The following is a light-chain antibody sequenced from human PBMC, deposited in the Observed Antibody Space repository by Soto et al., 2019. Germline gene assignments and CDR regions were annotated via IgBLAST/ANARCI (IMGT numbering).Light chain of an antibody. CDR2: GAS. CDR3: QQYGSSPLT. CDR1: QSVSSNY. Sequence: EIVLTQSPGILSLSPGERATLSCRASQSVSSNYLAWYQQTPGQPPRLLIYGASSRATGIPDRFSGSGSGTDFPLTISRLAPEDFAVYYCQQYGSSPLTFGGGTRVEIK. J-gene: IGKJ4*01. V-gene: IGKV3-20*01.